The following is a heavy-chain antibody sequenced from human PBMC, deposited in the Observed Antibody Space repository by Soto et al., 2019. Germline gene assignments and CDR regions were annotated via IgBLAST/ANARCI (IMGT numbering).Heavy chain of an antibody. V-gene: IGHV5-51*01. CDR3: ARQSIVVVPAAIGVWDY. D-gene: IGHD2-2*02. CDR2: IYPGDSDT. J-gene: IGHJ4*02. Sequence: GESLKISCKGSGYSFTSYWIGWVRQMPGKGLEWMGIIYPGDSDTRYSPPFQGQVTISADKSISTAYLQWSSLKASDTAMYYCARQSIVVVPAAIGVWDYWGQGTLVTVSS. CDR1: GYSFTSYW.